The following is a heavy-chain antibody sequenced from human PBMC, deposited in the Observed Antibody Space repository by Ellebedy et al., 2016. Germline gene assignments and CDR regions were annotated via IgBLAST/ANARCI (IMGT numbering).Heavy chain of an antibody. CDR3: ARQRDRVVVTAIHDY. D-gene: IGHD2-21*02. V-gene: IGHV3-21*01. CDR2: ISSSSSYI. J-gene: IGHJ4*02. Sequence: GESLKISXAASGFTFSSYAMSWVRQAPGKGLEWVSSISSSSSYIYYADSVKGRFTISRDNAKNSLYLQMNSLRAEDTAVYYCARQRDRVVVTAIHDYWGQGTLVTVSS. CDR1: GFTFSSYA.